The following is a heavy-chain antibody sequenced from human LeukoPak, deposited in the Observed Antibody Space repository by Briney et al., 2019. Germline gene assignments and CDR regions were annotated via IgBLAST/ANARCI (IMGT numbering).Heavy chain of an antibody. CDR3: ARDLASYSSTRSYFDY. D-gene: IGHD6-13*01. Sequence: GGSLRLSCAASGSTFSSYSMNWVRQAPGKGLEWVSSISSSSSYIYYADSVKGRFTISRDNAKNSLYLQMTSLSAEDTAVYYCARDLASYSSTRSYFDYWGQGTLVTVSS. CDR1: GSTFSSYS. V-gene: IGHV3-21*01. J-gene: IGHJ4*02. CDR2: ISSSSSYI.